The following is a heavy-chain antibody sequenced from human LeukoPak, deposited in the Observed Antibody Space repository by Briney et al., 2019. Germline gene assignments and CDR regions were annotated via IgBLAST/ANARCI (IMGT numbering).Heavy chain of an antibody. V-gene: IGHV1-46*01. CDR2: INPSGGST. J-gene: IGHJ2*01. D-gene: IGHD3-10*01. CDR3: ARVSEGWYFDL. CDR1: GYTFTSYD. Sequence: GASVKVSCKASGYTFTSYDINWVRQAPGQGLEWMGIINPSGGSTSYAQKFQGRVTMTRDTSTSTVYMELSSLRSEDTAVYYCARVSEGWYFDLWGRGTLVTVSS.